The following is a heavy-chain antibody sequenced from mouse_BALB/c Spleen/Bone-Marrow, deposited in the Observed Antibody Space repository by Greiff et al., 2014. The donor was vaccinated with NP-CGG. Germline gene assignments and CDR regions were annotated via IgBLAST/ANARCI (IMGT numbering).Heavy chain of an antibody. J-gene: IGHJ2*01. CDR1: GFNIKDYY. CDR2: IDPENGNT. Sequence: VQLQQSGAEFVRPGALVKLSCNASGFNIKDYYMHWVKQRPEQGLEWIGWIDPENGNTIYDPKFPGKASITADTSSNTAYLQLSSLTSEDTAVYYCTRWVYYGSSYFDYWGRDTTLTVSS. D-gene: IGHD1-1*01. V-gene: IGHV14-1*02. CDR3: TRWVYYGSSYFDY.